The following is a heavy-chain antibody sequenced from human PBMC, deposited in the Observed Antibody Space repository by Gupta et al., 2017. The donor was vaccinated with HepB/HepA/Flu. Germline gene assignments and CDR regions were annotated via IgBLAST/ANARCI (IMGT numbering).Heavy chain of an antibody. CDR1: GYTLTEVS. CDR3: ATDSCLGGSCYFDY. V-gene: IGHV1-24*01. J-gene: IGHJ4*02. Sequence: QVQLVQSGAEVKKPGASVKVSCKVSGYTLTEVSMHWVRQAPGKGLEWMGGFDPEDGETISAQKFQGRVTMSEDTSTDTAYMELSGLRSEDTAVYYCATDSCLGGSCYFDYWGQVTRGTVSS. CDR2: FDPEDGET. D-gene: IGHD2-15*01.